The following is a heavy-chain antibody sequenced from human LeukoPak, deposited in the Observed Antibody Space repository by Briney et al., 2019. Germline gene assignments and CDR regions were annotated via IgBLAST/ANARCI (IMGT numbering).Heavy chain of an antibody. CDR1: GYTFTDYY. CDR2: INPNSGDT. V-gene: IGHV1-2*02. J-gene: IGHJ3*02. CDR3: ARSVRLSTTTYYDFWSGPPDDAFDI. D-gene: IGHD3-3*01. Sequence: GASVKVSCKASGYTFTDYYMHWVRQAPGQGLEWMGWINPNSGDTNYAQKIQGRVTMTRDTSTSTAYMELRSLRSDDTAVYYCARSVRLSTTTYYDFWSGPPDDAFDIWGQGTMVTVSS.